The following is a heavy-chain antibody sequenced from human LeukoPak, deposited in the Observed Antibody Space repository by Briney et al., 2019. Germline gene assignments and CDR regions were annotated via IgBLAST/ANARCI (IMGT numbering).Heavy chain of an antibody. CDR1: GFTVSSNY. V-gene: IGHV3-53*01. J-gene: IGHJ5*02. CDR2: IYSGGPT. Sequence: GGSLRLSCAASGFTVSSNYMSWVRQAPGKGLEWVSVIYSGGPTYYADSVKGRLTISRDNSKNTLYLQMNSLRAEDTAVYYCARGVTGENWFDPWGQGTLVTVSS. CDR3: ARGVTGENWFDP. D-gene: IGHD2-21*02.